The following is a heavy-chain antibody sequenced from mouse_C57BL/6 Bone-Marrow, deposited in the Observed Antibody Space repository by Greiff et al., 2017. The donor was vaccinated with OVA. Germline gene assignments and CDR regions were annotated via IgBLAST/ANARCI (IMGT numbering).Heavy chain of an antibody. J-gene: IGHJ1*03. CDR2: IYPRSGNT. D-gene: IGHD1-1*01. CDR1: GYTFTSYG. V-gene: IGHV1-81*01. Sequence: VQLQQSGAELVRPGASVKLSCKASGYTFTSYGISWVKQRTGQGLEWIGEIYPRSGNTYYNEKFKGKATLTADKSSSTAYMALSSLTSEGSAVYVLSILDGSSYGYFDYWGTGTTVTVSS. CDR3: SILDGSSYGYFDY.